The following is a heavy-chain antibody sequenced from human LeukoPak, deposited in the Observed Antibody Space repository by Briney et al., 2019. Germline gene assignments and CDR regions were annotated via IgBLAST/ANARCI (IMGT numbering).Heavy chain of an antibody. D-gene: IGHD6-19*01. J-gene: IGHJ4*02. CDR2: ISGNGGAT. Sequence: GGSLRLSCAASGFTFNSYAMSWVRQAPGKGLEWVSSISGNGGATHYADSVEGRFTISRDNSKNTFYLQMNSLRAEDTAVYYCAKPKYPVAGSNYFDYWGQGTLVTVSS. V-gene: IGHV3-23*01. CDR3: AKPKYPVAGSNYFDY. CDR1: GFTFNSYA.